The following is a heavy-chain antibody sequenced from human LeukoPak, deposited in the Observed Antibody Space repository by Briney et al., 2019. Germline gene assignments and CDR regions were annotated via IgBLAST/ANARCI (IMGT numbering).Heavy chain of an antibody. J-gene: IGHJ2*01. V-gene: IGHV4-4*08. D-gene: IGHD3-22*01. CDR2: IYSNGIT. CDR3: ARRAYYDSSGYSPASGYFDL. Sequence: SETLSLTCTASGGSIFSYYWNWIRQPPGKGLEWIGYIYSNGITSYSPSLRSRGTISIATSKNQFSLRLRSVTAADTAIYYCARRAYYDSSGYSPASGYFDLWGRGTLVSVSS. CDR1: GGSIFSYY.